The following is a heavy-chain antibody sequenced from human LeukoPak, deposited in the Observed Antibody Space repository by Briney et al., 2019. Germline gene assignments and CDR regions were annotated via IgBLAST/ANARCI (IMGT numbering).Heavy chain of an antibody. D-gene: IGHD6-19*01. CDR2: ISRRSSTI. CDR3: ARYRVAVTGTFGFDY. Sequence: PGGSLRLSCAASGFTFNIYAMHWVRQAPEKGLEWVSYISRRSSTIYYADSVKGRFTISRDNAKNTLYLQMNCLRAEDKAVYYCARYRVAVTGTFGFDYWGQGTLVTVSS. CDR1: GFTFNIYA. J-gene: IGHJ4*02. V-gene: IGHV3-48*04.